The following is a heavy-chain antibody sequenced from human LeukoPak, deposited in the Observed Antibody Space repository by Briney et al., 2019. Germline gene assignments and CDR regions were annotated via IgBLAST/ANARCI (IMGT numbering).Heavy chain of an antibody. V-gene: IGHV4-34*01. Sequence: SETLSLTCAVYGGSFSSYYWSWIRQPSRKGLEWIGENNQSGSTNYNPSHKSRVTMSIDTSKNQFSLKLSSVTAADTAVYYCASVPHYYDSSADYGGPYFFDYWGQGILVTVSS. CDR1: GGSFSSYY. CDR2: NNQSGST. CDR3: ASVPHYYDSSADYGGPYFFDY. D-gene: IGHD3-22*01. J-gene: IGHJ4*02.